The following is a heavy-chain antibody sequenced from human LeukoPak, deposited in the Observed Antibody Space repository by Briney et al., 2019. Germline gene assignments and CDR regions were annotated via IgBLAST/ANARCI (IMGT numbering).Heavy chain of an antibody. Sequence: GGSLRLSCAASGFTFSSYSMNWVRQAPVKGLEWVSSISSSSSYIYYADSVKGRFTISRDNAKNSLYLQMNSLRAEDTAVYYCARSGAGYHFDYWGQGTLVTVSS. V-gene: IGHV3-21*01. CDR1: GFTFSSYS. D-gene: IGHD3-9*01. J-gene: IGHJ4*02. CDR2: ISSSSSYI. CDR3: ARSGAGYHFDY.